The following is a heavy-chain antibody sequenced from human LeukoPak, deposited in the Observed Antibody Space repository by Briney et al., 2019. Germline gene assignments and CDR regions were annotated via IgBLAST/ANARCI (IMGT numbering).Heavy chain of an antibody. D-gene: IGHD6-13*01. V-gene: IGHV3-30-3*01. CDR1: GFTFSNYA. Sequence: PGGSLRLSCAVSGFTFSNYAMHWVRQAPGKGLEWVAVISYDGNNKYYADSVKGRFTISRDNSKNTLYLQMNSLRAEDTAVYYCARDFGSTSWSIDYWGQGTLVTVSS. CDR3: ARDFGSTSWSIDY. J-gene: IGHJ4*02. CDR2: ISYDGNNK.